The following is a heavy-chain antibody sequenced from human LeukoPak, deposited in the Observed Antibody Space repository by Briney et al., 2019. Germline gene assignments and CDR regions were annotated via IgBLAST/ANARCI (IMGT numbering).Heavy chain of an antibody. V-gene: IGHV3-48*03. D-gene: IGHD1-7*01. Sequence: GGSLRLSCAGSGFTFSDYEMNWVRQAPGKGLEWLSYISSSGSTIYYADSLKGRFTISRDNAKNSLYLQMNSLRVEDTAVYYCARGNGNYVYWGQGTLVTLSS. J-gene: IGHJ4*02. CDR2: ISSSGSTI. CDR3: ARGNGNYVY. CDR1: GFTFSDYE.